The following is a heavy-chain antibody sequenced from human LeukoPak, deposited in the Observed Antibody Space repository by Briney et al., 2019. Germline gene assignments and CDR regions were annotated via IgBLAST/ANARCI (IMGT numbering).Heavy chain of an antibody. CDR1: GFTFSSYS. CDR3: ARVLTDFWSGYYRGRYFDY. Sequence: GGSLRLSCAASGFTFSSYSMNWVRQAPGKGLEWVSYISSSSSTIYYADSVKGRFTISRDNAKNSLYLQMNSLRAEDTAVYYCARVLTDFWSGYYRGRYFDYWGQGTLVTVSS. D-gene: IGHD3-3*01. V-gene: IGHV3-48*04. J-gene: IGHJ4*02. CDR2: ISSSSSTI.